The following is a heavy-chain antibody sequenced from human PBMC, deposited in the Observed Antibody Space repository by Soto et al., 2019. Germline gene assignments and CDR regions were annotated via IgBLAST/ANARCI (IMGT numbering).Heavy chain of an antibody. D-gene: IGHD3-16*01. Sequence: GGAQRHSCAASGFTFRSYWMNWGRQAPGKGLEWVANIKEDGSEKYYVDSVKGRFTISRDNAKNSLLLQMNRLRAEDTAVYYWARVHYDYCCTQGWCDPWGRGSMGTVYS. V-gene: IGHV3-7*03. CDR1: GFTFRSYW. J-gene: IGHJ5*02. CDR2: IKEDGSEK. CDR3: ARVHYDYCCTQGWCDP.